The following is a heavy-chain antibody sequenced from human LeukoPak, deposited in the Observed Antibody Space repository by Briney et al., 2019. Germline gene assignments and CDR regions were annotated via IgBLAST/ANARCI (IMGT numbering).Heavy chain of an antibody. V-gene: IGHV3-7*03. D-gene: IGHD2-2*02. J-gene: IGHJ4*02. CDR2: GKEDGSEK. CDR1: GYALRSDW. CDR3: TKARSASSSSCYNY. Sequence: PGGSLRLSCVVSGYALRSDWMVWVRQAPGKGLEWVATGKEDGSEKDYVDSVKGRFTISRDNSKNTLELQMDSLRAEDTAVYYCTKARSASSSSCYNYWGQGILVTVSS.